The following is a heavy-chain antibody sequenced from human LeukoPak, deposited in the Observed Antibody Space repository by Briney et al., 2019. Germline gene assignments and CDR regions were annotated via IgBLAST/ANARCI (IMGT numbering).Heavy chain of an antibody. CDR3: AKRGPGSPQSGKYFFDY. Sequence: PWGTLRLSCAASGFTFSTYGMTWVRQAPGKGLEWVSAISGSAATTFYADSGKGRFTISRDNSKNTLYLQMNSLRAEDTAVYYCAKRGPGSPQSGKYFFDYWGQGTLVTVSS. V-gene: IGHV3-23*01. CDR2: ISGSAATT. J-gene: IGHJ4*02. CDR1: GFTFSTYG. D-gene: IGHD3-10*01.